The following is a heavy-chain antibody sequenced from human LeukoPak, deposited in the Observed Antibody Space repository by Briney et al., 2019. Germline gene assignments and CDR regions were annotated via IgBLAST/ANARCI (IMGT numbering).Heavy chain of an antibody. J-gene: IGHJ1*01. CDR1: GFTFSSYA. V-gene: IGHV3-21*01. Sequence: GALRLSCAASGFTFSSYAMSWVRQAPGKGLEWVSSISSSSSYIYYADSVKGRFTISRDNAKNSLYLQMNSLRAEDTAVYYCASRGSGSLLLYFQHWGQGTLVTVSS. CDR2: ISSSSSYI. D-gene: IGHD1-26*01. CDR3: ASRGSGSLLLYFQH.